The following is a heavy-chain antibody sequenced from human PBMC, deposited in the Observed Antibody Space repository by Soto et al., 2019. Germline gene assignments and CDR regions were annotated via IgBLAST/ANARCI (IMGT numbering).Heavy chain of an antibody. D-gene: IGHD5-18*01. CDR2: IIPIFGTA. V-gene: IGHV1-69*06. J-gene: IGHJ4*02. CDR1: GGTFSSYA. Sequence: QVQLVLSGAEVKKPGSSVKVSCKASGGTFSSYAISWVRQAPGQGLEWMGGIIPIFGTANYAQKFQGRVTITADKSTSTAYMELSSLRSEDTAVYYCARAYPDTAMEYYFDYWGQGTLVTVSS. CDR3: ARAYPDTAMEYYFDY.